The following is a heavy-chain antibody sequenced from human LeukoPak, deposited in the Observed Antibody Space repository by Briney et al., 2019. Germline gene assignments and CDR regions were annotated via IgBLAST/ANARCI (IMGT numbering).Heavy chain of an antibody. CDR1: GGSISSYY. V-gene: IGHV4-59*08. CDR3: ARLRARTPRYFAMDYYYYYMDV. Sequence: SETLSLTCTVSGGSISSYYWSWIRQPPGKGLEWIGYIYYSGSTNYNPSLKSRVTISVDTSKNQFSLKLSSVTAADTAVYYCARLRARTPRYFAMDYYYYYMDVWGKGTTVTVSS. J-gene: IGHJ6*03. D-gene: IGHD3-9*01. CDR2: IYYSGST.